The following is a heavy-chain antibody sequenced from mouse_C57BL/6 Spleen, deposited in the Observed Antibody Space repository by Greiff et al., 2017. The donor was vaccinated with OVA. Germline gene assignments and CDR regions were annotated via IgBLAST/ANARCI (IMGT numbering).Heavy chain of an antibody. D-gene: IGHD1-1*01. CDR3: VRQGSSSYYFDY. CDR2: IRSKSNNYAT. J-gene: IGHJ2*01. CDR1: GFSFTTYA. Sequence: DVQLVESGGGLVQPKGSLKLSCAASGFSFTTYAMNWVRQAPGKGLEWVARIRSKSNNYATYYADSVKDRFTISRDDSESMLYLQMNNLKTEDTAMYYCVRQGSSSYYFDYWGQGTTLTVSS. V-gene: IGHV10-1*01.